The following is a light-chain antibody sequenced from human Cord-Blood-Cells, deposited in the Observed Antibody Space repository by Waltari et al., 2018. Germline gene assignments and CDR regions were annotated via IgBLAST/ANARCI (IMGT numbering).Light chain of an antibody. Sequence: EIVLTQSTATLSLSPGERATLSCMASQSVSSYLAWYQQKPGQAPRLLIYDASNRATGIPARFSGSGSGTDFTLTISSLEPEDFAVYYCQQRSNWPPKVTFGQGTRLEIK. CDR2: DAS. J-gene: IGKJ5*01. V-gene: IGKV3-11*01. CDR1: QSVSSY. CDR3: QQRSNWPPKVT.